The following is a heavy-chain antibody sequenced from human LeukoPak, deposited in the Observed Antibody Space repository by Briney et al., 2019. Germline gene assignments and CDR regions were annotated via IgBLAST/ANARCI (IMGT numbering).Heavy chain of an antibody. CDR2: IYHSGST. J-gene: IGHJ4*02. CDR3: ASGTYYDSSGYYYHYFDY. V-gene: IGHV4-4*02. CDR1: GGSISSSNW. D-gene: IGHD3-22*01. Sequence: SETLSLTCAVSGGSISSSNWWSWVRQPPGKGLEWIGEIYHSGSTNYNPSLKSPVTISVDTSKNLFSLKLSPVTAADTAMYYCASGTYYDSSGYYYHYFDYWGQGTLVTVSS.